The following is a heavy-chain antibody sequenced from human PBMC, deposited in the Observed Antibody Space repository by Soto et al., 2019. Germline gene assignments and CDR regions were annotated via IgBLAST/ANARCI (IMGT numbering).Heavy chain of an antibody. D-gene: IGHD5-12*01. CDR1: GGTFSSYA. V-gene: IGHV1-69*01. Sequence: QVQLVQSGAEVKKPGSSVKVSCKASGGTFSSYAISWVRQAPGQGLEWMGGIIPIFGTANYAQKLQGRVTITAEESTSTSYMELSSLRSEDTAVYYCASSRRWLHYFDSWGQGTLVTVSS. CDR3: ASSRRWLHYFDS. CDR2: IIPIFGTA. J-gene: IGHJ4*02.